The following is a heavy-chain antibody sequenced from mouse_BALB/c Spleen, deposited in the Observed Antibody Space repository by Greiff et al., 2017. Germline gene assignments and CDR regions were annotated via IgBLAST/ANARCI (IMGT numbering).Heavy chain of an antibody. V-gene: IGHV3-2*02. CDR3: ASLTGTGYFDV. J-gene: IGHJ1*01. CDR2: ISYSGST. D-gene: IGHD4-1*01. CDR1: GYSITSDYA. Sequence: EVKLMESGPGLVKPSQSLSLTCTVTGYSITSDYAWNWIRQFPGNKLEWMGYISYSGSTSYNPSLKSRISITRDTSKNQFFLQLNSVTTEDTATYYCASLTGTGYFDVWGAGTTVTVSS.